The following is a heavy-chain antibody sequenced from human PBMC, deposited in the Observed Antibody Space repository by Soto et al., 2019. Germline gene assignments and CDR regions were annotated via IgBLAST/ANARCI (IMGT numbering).Heavy chain of an antibody. V-gene: IGHV3-30-3*01. CDR3: ARGTTTSAFSAMDV. D-gene: IGHD1-1*01. CDR1: GFTFSNNA. Sequence: QVQLVESGGGEVQPGRSLRLSCAASGFTFSNNAMDWVRQAPGKGLEWVAVISYDGSNKYIAESVKGRFTISRDNSKNTLFLQMNSLRAEDTAIYYCARGTTTSAFSAMDVWGQGTTVTVSS. J-gene: IGHJ6*02. CDR2: ISYDGSNK.